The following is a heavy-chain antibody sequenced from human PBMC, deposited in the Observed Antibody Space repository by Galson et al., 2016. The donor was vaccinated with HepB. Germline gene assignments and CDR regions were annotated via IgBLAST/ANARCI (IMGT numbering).Heavy chain of an antibody. CDR1: GYSFTGYY. V-gene: IGHV1-2*06. D-gene: IGHD1-26*01. Sequence: SVKVSCKASGYSFTGYYMHWVRQAPGQGLEWVGRINPNSGATNYAQNFQGRVTMTRDTSISTAYMELTGLRSDDTAVYSCVKESSGNYGWHFDYWGQGTLVTVSS. CDR3: VKESSGNYGWHFDY. J-gene: IGHJ4*02. CDR2: INPNSGAT.